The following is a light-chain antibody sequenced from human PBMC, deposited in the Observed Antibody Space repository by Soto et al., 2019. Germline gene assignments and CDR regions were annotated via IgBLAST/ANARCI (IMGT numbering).Light chain of an antibody. CDR3: SSYTTSRTYVV. CDR1: SSDVGGYNY. J-gene: IGLJ2*01. Sequence: QSVRTQPASVSGSPGQSITISCTGTSSDVGGYNYVSWYQQHPGKAPKLMIYEVRNRPSGVSNRFSGSKSGNTASLTISGLQAEDEADYYCSSYTTSRTYVVFGGGTKLTVL. CDR2: EVR. V-gene: IGLV2-14*01.